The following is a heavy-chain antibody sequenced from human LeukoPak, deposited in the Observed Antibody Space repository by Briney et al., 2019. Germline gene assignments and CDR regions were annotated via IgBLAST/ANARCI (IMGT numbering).Heavy chain of an antibody. J-gene: IGHJ4*02. D-gene: IGHD5-18*01. CDR1: GYSFTSYN. CDR2: INPSGGNT. V-gene: IGHV1-46*01. Sequence: ASVKVSCKTSGYSFTSYNLHWVRQAPGQRLEWMGIINPSGGNTSYAQKFQGRVTMTRNTSISTAYMELSSLRSEDTAVYYCARVGIQLWYNWGQGTLVTVSS. CDR3: ARVGIQLWYN.